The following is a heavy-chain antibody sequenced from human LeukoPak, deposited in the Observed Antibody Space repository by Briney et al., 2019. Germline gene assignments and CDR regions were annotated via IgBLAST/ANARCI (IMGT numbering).Heavy chain of an antibody. D-gene: IGHD2-8*01. CDR1: GGTFSSYA. CDR2: IIPIFGIA. Sequence: SVKVSCKASGGTFSSYAISWVRQAPGQGLEWMGRIIPIFGIASYAQKFQGRVTITADKSTSTAYMELSSLRSEDTAVYYCARDPVLTNTVLFDYWGQGTLVTVSS. CDR3: ARDPVLTNTVLFDY. V-gene: IGHV1-69*04. J-gene: IGHJ4*02.